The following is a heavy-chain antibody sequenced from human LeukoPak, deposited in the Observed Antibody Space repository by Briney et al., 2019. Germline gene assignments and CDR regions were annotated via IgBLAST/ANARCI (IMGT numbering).Heavy chain of an antibody. CDR3: ARENNSGWYRKAAFDY. CDR1: GYTFTGYY. J-gene: IGHJ4*02. Sequence: ASVRVSCKASGYTFTGYYIHWVRQAPGQGLEWMGWINPNGGGTNYAQNFQGRVTMTRDTSISTAYMELSRLRSDDTAIYYCARENNSGWYRKAAFDYWGQGTLVTVTS. D-gene: IGHD6-19*01. CDR2: INPNGGGT. V-gene: IGHV1-2*02.